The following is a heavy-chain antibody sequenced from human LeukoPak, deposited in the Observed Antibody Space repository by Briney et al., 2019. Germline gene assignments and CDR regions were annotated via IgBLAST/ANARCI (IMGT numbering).Heavy chain of an antibody. CDR3: ARGYSSGWSPGPKYFDY. D-gene: IGHD6-19*01. J-gene: IGHJ4*02. CDR2: SNPSGGST. V-gene: IGHV1-46*03. Sequence: ASVKVSCKXSGYTFTSYYMHWVRQAPGQGLEWMGISNPSGGSTSYAQKFQGRVTMTRDTSTSTVYMELSSLRSEDTAVYYCARGYSSGWSPGPKYFDYWGQGTLVTVSS. CDR1: GYTFTSYY.